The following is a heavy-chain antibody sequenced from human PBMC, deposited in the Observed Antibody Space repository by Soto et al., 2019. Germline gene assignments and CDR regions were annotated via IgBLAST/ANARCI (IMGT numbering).Heavy chain of an antibody. CDR1: GGSFSGYY. CDR2: INHSGST. J-gene: IGHJ6*02. Sequence: QVQLQQWGAGLLKPSETLSLTCAVYGGSFSGYYWSWIRQPPGKGLEWIGEINHSGSTNYNPSLKSRVTRSVDTSKNQFSLKLSSVTAADTAVYYCASRDYYGMDVWGQGTTVTVSS. V-gene: IGHV4-34*01. CDR3: ASRDYYGMDV.